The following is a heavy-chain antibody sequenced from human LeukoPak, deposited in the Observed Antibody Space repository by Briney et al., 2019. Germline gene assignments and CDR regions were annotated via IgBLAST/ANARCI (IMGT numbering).Heavy chain of an antibody. Sequence: SVKVSCKASGGTFSSYAISWVRQAPGQGLEWMGGIIPIFGTANYAQKFQGRVTITTDESTSTAYMELSSLRSEDTAVYYCARGVEVLPHYYYYMDVWGKGTTVTVSS. J-gene: IGHJ6*03. CDR3: ARGVEVLPHYYYYMDV. CDR1: GGTFSSYA. CDR2: IIPIFGTA. V-gene: IGHV1-69*05. D-gene: IGHD3-10*01.